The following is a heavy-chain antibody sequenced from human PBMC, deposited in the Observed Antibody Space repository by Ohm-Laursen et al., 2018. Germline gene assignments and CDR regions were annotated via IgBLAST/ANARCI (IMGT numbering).Heavy chain of an antibody. D-gene: IGHD4-11*01. CDR2: MNPNSGNT. Sequence: SVKVSCKASGHTFTGYYMHWVRQAPGQGLEWMGWMNPNSGNTGYAQKFQGRVTMTRNTSISTAYMELSSLRSEDTAVYYCARAGSNFDYWGQGTLGTVSS. CDR3: ARAGSNFDY. J-gene: IGHJ4*02. CDR1: GHTFTGYY. V-gene: IGHV1-8*02.